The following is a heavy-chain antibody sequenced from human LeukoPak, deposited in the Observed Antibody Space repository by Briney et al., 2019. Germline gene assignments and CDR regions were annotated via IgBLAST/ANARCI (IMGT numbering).Heavy chain of an antibody. CDR2: MYSTGST. Sequence: SDTLSLTSTVHGGPNSSYYCSWLRQPAGKGLESIGRMYSTGSTNYNPSLKSRVTMSVDTSKNQFSLKLSSLTAADTAVYYCARVIVVYAIGLYYYYMDVWGKGSTVTVSS. V-gene: IGHV4-4*07. CDR1: GGPNSSYY. J-gene: IGHJ6*03. CDR3: ARVIVVYAIGLYYYYMDV. D-gene: IGHD2-8*02.